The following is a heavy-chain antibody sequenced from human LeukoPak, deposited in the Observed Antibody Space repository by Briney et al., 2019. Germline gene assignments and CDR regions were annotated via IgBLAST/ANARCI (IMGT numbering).Heavy chain of an antibody. CDR3: ARTYYYGSGSYQDSYGFDI. V-gene: IGHV4-38-2*01. CDR2: IYQSGST. J-gene: IGHJ3*02. Sequence: SETLSLTCAVSGYSISSGYYWGWIRQPPGKGLEWIGNIYQSGSTYSNPSLKSRVTISVDTSKNHFSLKLTSVTAADTAVYYCARTYYYGSGSYQDSYGFDIRGQGTVVTVAS. D-gene: IGHD3-10*01. CDR1: GYSISSGYY.